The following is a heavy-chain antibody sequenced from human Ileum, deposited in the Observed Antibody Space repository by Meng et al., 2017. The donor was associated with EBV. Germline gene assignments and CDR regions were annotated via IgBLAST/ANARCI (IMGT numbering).Heavy chain of an antibody. CDR3: SRDLAGPFDD. CDR2: TNEDGGIT. CDR1: GFSFSRVW. Sequence: VQLVESGGGLVHSVGSLILSCTVSGFSFSRVWMHWVRQVPGKGLVWVARTNEDGGITNYADSVKGRFTISRDNTRNTLYLQMNSLRDEDTAVYFCSRDLAGPFDDWGQGTLVTVSS. V-gene: IGHV3-74*01. J-gene: IGHJ4*02.